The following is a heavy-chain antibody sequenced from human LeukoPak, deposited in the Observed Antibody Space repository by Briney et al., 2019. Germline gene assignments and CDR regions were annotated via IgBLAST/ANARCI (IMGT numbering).Heavy chain of an antibody. D-gene: IGHD6-13*01. V-gene: IGHV3-7*01. CDR3: AREKYSSSWYDY. CDR2: IKQDGSEK. CDR1: GFTFSSYW. J-gene: IGHJ4*02. Sequence: PGGSLRLSCAASGFTFSSYWMSWVRQAPGKGLEWAANIKQDGSEKYYVDSVKGRFTISRDNAKNSLYLQMNSLRAEDTAVYYCAREKYSSSWYDYCDQGTLVTVSS.